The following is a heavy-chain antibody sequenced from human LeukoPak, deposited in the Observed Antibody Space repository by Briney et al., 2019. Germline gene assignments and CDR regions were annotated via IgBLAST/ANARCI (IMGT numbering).Heavy chain of an antibody. CDR3: ARGLYSIVDY. V-gene: IGHV4-31*03. CDR1: GGAISSGGYY. Sequence: SETLSLTCTVSGGAISSGGYYWSWIRQHPGKGLEWMRYIDYSGSTYYNPSLKSRVTISRDTSKNQFSLKLSSVTAADTAVYYCARGLYSIVDYWGQGTLVTVSS. J-gene: IGHJ4*02. CDR2: IDYSGST. D-gene: IGHD2-8*01.